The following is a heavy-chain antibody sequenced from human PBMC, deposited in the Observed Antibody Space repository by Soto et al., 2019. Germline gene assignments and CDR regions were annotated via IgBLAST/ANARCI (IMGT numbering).Heavy chain of an antibody. Sequence: ALVKVSCKASAYTFTNYGVSWVRKAAGQSLECMGWISGNNGHTNYAQKFQGRVTMTTDTSTNTVYMELRSLSSDDTAVYYCVRDSGWISVTSGFYYWGQGTPVTVSS. V-gene: IGHV1-18*01. D-gene: IGHD3-3*01. J-gene: IGHJ4*02. CDR3: VRDSGWISVTSGFYY. CDR2: ISGNNGHT. CDR1: AYTFTNYG.